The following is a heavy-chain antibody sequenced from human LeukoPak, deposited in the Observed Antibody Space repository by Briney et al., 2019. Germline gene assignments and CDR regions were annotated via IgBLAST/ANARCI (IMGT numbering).Heavy chain of an antibody. V-gene: IGHV4-34*01. CDR3: ARGFTGYSSGWYFDY. Sequence: SETLSLTCAVYGGSFSGYYWSWIRQSPGKGLEWIGEINHSGSTNYNPSLKSRVTISVDTSKNQFSLKLSSVTAADTAVYYCARGFTGYSSGWYFDYWGQGTLVTVSS. D-gene: IGHD6-19*01. CDR2: INHSGST. CDR1: GGSFSGYY. J-gene: IGHJ4*02.